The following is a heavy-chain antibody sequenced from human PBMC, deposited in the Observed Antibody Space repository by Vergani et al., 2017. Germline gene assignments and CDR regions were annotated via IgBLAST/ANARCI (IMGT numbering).Heavy chain of an antibody. V-gene: IGHV3-30*02. CDR3: AKHFRGWGIDY. J-gene: IGHJ4*02. Sequence: QVQLVESGGGVVQRGGSLRLSCAPSGFTLSNYDMQWIRQGPGKGLEFVAFIQFDGSNQYYPDSVKGRFTLSRDFSKNTLYLQLNSLRTDDTATYYCAKHFRGWGIDYWGQGTQVIVSS. CDR2: IQFDGSNQ. D-gene: IGHD3-16*01. CDR1: GFTLSNYD.